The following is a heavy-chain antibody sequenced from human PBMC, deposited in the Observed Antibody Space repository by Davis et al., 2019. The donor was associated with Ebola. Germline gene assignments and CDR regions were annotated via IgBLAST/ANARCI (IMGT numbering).Heavy chain of an antibody. Sequence: GESLKISCVASGFTFSTYAMHWVRQAPGKGLEWVAFIRYDGSNKYYADSVKGRFTISRDNSRDTLYLQMNSLRAEDTAVYYCAKGRDCTNGICYSDYWGQGTLVTVSS. J-gene: IGHJ4*02. CDR2: IRYDGSNK. D-gene: IGHD2-8*01. CDR3: AKGRDCTNGICYSDY. V-gene: IGHV3-30*02. CDR1: GFTFSTYA.